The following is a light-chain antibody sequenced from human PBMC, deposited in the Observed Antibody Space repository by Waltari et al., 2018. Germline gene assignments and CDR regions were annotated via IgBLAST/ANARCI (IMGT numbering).Light chain of an antibody. CDR3: MQGTHWPYT. J-gene: IGKJ2*01. Sequence: VVMTQSPLSLPVTLGQPASISCRSSQSLLYSDGNTYLNWLQQRPGQSPRRLIYKVSNGDSGVPDRFSGSGSGTDFTRKISRVEAEDVGVYYCMQGTHWPYTFGQGTKLEIK. V-gene: IGKV2-30*01. CDR1: QSLLYSDGNTY. CDR2: KVS.